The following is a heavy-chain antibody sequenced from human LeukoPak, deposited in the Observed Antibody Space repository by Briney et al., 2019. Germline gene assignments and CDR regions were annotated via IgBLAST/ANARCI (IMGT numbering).Heavy chain of an antibody. J-gene: IGHJ4*02. CDR1: GGSISSSSYH. D-gene: IGHD3-22*01. Sequence: PSETLSLTCTVSGGSISSSSYHWGWIRQPPGKGLEWSGSIYYSGSTYYNPSLKSRVTISVDTSKNQFSLKLSSVTAADTAVYYCARDDLTMIVAFDYWGQGTLVTVSS. V-gene: IGHV4-39*07. CDR3: ARDDLTMIVAFDY. CDR2: IYYSGST.